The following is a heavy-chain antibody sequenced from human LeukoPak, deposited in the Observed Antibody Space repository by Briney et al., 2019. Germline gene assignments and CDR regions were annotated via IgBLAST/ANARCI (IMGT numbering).Heavy chain of an antibody. CDR2: SNDSGGT. D-gene: IGHD1-26*01. Sequence: PSETLSLTCAVYGGTFSGYYWSWIRQPPGKRLEWVGESNDSGGTNYNPSLKSRVTISADKSKNQLSLRLTSVTAADTAVYYCARLSVIVGAALEYYYYYMDVWGQGTTVTVSS. CDR1: GGTFSGYY. CDR3: ARLSVIVGAALEYYYYYMDV. J-gene: IGHJ6*03. V-gene: IGHV4-34*01.